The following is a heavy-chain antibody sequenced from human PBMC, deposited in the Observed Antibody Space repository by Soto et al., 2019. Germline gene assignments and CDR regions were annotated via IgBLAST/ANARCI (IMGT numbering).Heavy chain of an antibody. Sequence: EVQLVESGGGLVQPGGSLRLSCAASGFTVSSNYMSWFRQAPGKGLEWVSVIYSGGSTYYADFVKGRFTISRDDSKNTLYLQMNNLRAEDTALYYCARDNTAYYYMYVWGKGTTVPVSS. J-gene: IGHJ6*03. CDR2: IYSGGST. CDR3: ARDNTAYYYMYV. CDR1: GFTVSSNY. V-gene: IGHV3-66*01. D-gene: IGHD4-17*01.